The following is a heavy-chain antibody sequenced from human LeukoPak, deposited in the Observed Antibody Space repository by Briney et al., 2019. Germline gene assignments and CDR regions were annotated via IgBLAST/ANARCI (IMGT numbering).Heavy chain of an antibody. V-gene: IGHV4-34*01. CDR2: IKHGGST. D-gene: IGHD3-22*01. CDR1: GFTFSSYA. CDR3: ARLQFLSGGYYAFDS. J-gene: IGHJ4*02. Sequence: PGGSLRLSCAASGFTFSSYAMSWIRQSPGKGLEWIAEIKHGGSTNYNPSLKSRVTISADTSKNEISLKLSTVTAADTAVYYCARLQFLSGGYYAFDSWGQGAWSPSPQ.